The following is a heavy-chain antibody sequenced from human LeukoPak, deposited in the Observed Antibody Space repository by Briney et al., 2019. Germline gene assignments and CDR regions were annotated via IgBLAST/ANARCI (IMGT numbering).Heavy chain of an antibody. V-gene: IGHV4-39*01. D-gene: IGHD6-13*01. J-gene: IGHJ6*03. CDR3: ARHTAAGTNYYYMDV. CDR1: GGSISSSSYY. Sequence: SETLSLTCTVSGGSISSSSYYWGWIRQRPGEGVEWIVSIYYSGTTYYNPSLNIPLTISVDTSNNHFSLKLSSVTAADTAVYYCARHTAAGTNYYYMDVWGKGTTVTVSS. CDR2: IYYSGTT.